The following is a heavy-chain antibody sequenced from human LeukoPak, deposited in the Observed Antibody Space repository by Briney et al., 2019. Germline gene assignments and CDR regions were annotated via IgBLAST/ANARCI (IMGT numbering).Heavy chain of an antibody. CDR3: ARRAGAYSHPYDY. D-gene: IGHD4/OR15-4a*01. CDR1: GFTFSSYE. CDR2: ISSSGNPI. J-gene: IGHJ4*02. V-gene: IGHV3-48*01. Sequence: GGSLRLSCAASGFTFSSYEMHWVRQAPGKGLEWVSYISSSGNPIYYADSVKGRFTISRDNSKNTLYLQMNSLRAEDTAVYYCARRAGAYSHPYDYWGQGTLVTVSS.